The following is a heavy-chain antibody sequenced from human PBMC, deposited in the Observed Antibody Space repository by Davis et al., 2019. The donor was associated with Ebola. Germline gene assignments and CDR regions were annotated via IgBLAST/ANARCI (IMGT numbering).Heavy chain of an antibody. CDR1: GFTVSSNH. CDR3: ARGDSGTLFY. J-gene: IGHJ4*02. D-gene: IGHD1-26*01. Sequence: GESLKISCAASGFTVSSNHMSWVRQAPGKGLEWVSVIYDRSTAYADSVRGRFTISRDNSKNTVYLQMNSLTSDDTAVYYCARGDSGTLFYWGQGTLVTIST. V-gene: IGHV3-66*02. CDR2: IYDRST.